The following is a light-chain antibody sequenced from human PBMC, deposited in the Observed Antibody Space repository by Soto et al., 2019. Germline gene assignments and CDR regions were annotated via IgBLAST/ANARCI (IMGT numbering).Light chain of an antibody. CDR2: GGS. CDR1: QSVSSSY. Sequence: EIVLTQSPGTLSLSPGERATLSCRASQSVSSSYLAWYQQKPGQAPRLLIYGGSSRATGIPDRFSGSGSGTDFTLTISRLEPEDFAVYYCQQYGSPGTFGQGTKLEIK. CDR3: QQYGSPGT. J-gene: IGKJ2*01. V-gene: IGKV3-20*01.